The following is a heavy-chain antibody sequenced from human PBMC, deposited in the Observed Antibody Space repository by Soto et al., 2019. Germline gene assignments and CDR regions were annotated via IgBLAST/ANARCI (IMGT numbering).Heavy chain of an antibody. Sequence: GGSLRLSCAASGFTFSSYGMHWVRQAPSKGLEWVAVIWYDGSNKYYADSVRGRFTISRDNSKNTLYLQMNSLRAEDTAVYYCARSMYYDFWSGYPCAYWGQGTLVTVS. D-gene: IGHD3-3*01. J-gene: IGHJ4*02. V-gene: IGHV3-33*01. CDR1: GFTFSSYG. CDR2: IWYDGSNK. CDR3: ARSMYYDFWSGYPCAY.